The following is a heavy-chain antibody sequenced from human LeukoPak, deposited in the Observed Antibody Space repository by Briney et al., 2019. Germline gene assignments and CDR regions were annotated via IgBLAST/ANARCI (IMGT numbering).Heavy chain of an antibody. V-gene: IGHV3-33*06. D-gene: IGHD3-22*01. Sequence: GGSLRLSCATSGFTFSSDGLHWVRQAPGKGLEWVAVIWYDGSNKYYADSVKGRFTISRDNSKNTLYLQMNSLRAEDTAVYYCAKDHYYDSSGYYYPQNGYFDYWGQGTLVTVSS. J-gene: IGHJ4*02. CDR3: AKDHYYDSSGYYYPQNGYFDY. CDR2: IWYDGSNK. CDR1: GFTFSSDG.